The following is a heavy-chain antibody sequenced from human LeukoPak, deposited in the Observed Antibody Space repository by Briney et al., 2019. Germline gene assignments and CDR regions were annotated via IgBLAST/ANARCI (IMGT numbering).Heavy chain of an antibody. CDR2: IRSKAYGGTT. CDR3: TRDRPLCGSCYSRDAFDI. J-gene: IGHJ3*02. V-gene: IGHV3-49*03. CDR1: GFTFGDYA. D-gene: IGHD2-15*01. Sequence: GGSLRLSCTASGFTFGDYAMSWFRQAPGKGLEWVGFIRSKAYGGTTVYAASVKGRFTISRDDSKSIAYLQMNSLKTEDTAVYYCTRDRPLCGSCYSRDAFDIWGQGTMVTVSS.